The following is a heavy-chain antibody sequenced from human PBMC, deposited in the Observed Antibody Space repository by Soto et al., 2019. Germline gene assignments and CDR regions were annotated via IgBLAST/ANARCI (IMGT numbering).Heavy chain of an antibody. V-gene: IGHV3-7*02. CDR1: GFTFSSYW. CDR2: IKQDGSEK. CDR3: ATHPYSSGWYC. Sequence: HPGGSLRLSCAASGFTFSSYWMTWVRQAPGKGLEWVANIKQDGSEKYYVDSVKGRFTISRDNAKNSLYLQMNSLRAEDTAVYYCATHPYSSGWYCWGQGTLVTVSS. J-gene: IGHJ4*02. D-gene: IGHD6-13*01.